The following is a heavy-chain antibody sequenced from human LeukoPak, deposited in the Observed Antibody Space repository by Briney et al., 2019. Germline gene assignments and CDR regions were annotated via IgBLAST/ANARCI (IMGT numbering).Heavy chain of an antibody. CDR1: GGSISSYY. CDR3: ARERYGSGSD. J-gene: IGHJ4*02. Sequence: SETLSLTCTVSGGSISSYYWSWIRQPPGKGLEWIGYIYYSGSTNHNPSLKSRVTISVDTSKNQFSLKLSSVTAADTAVYYCARERYGSGSDWGQGTLVTVSS. V-gene: IGHV4-59*01. D-gene: IGHD3-10*01. CDR2: IYYSGST.